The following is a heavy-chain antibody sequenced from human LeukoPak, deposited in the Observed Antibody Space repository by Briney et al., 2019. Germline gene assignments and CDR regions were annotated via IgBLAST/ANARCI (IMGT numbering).Heavy chain of an antibody. V-gene: IGHV3-7*01. J-gene: IGHJ4*02. D-gene: IGHD5-12*01. CDR2: INQGGSVK. Sequence: PGGSLRLSCAASGFSFRDFWMTWVRQAPGKGLEGVANINQGGSVKYYVDSVKGRFTISRDDAESSLYVQMNRLRDEDTAVYYCARFGYSGWNLEYWGQGTLVTVSS. CDR3: ARFGYSGWNLEY. CDR1: GFSFRDFW.